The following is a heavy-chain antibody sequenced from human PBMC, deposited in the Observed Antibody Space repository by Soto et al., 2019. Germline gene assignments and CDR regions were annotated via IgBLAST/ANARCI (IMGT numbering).Heavy chain of an antibody. CDR2: ISGSGTTI. V-gene: IGHV3-48*03. CDR3: AAPRVWVARTRYFDP. Sequence: GGSLRLSCAASGFTFSSSEMNWVRQAPGKGLEWVSYISGSGTTIYYAASVKGRFTISRDNAKNSLYLEMNSLRADDTAVYYCAAPRVWVARTRYFDPWGQGTPVTVSS. D-gene: IGHD3-16*01. J-gene: IGHJ5*02. CDR1: GFTFSSSE.